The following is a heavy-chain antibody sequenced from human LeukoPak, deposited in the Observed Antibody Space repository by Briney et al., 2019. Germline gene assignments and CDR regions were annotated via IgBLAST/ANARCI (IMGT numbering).Heavy chain of an antibody. CDR2: ISSSSSSTI. D-gene: IGHD3-10*01. Sequence: PGGSLRLSCAASGFTFSSYSMNWVRQAPGKGLEWVSYISSSSSSTIYYADSLKGRFTISRDNAKKSLYLQMNSLRDEDTAVYYCARGVRYLDYWGQGTLVTVSS. J-gene: IGHJ4*02. V-gene: IGHV3-48*02. CDR3: ARGVRYLDY. CDR1: GFTFSSYS.